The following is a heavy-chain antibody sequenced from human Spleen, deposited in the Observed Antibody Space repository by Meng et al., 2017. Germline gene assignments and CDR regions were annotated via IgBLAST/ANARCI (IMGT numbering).Heavy chain of an antibody. Sequence: GESLKISCAASGFTFSSYWMSWVRQTPGEGLVWVSRINTDASITTYADSVKGRFTISRDDAKNTVYLQMNSLRAEDTAVYYCARDADWVIFDHWGQGALVTVSS. V-gene: IGHV3-74*03. CDR3: ARDADWVIFDH. CDR1: GFTFSSYW. CDR2: INTDASIT. D-gene: IGHD3-9*01. J-gene: IGHJ4*02.